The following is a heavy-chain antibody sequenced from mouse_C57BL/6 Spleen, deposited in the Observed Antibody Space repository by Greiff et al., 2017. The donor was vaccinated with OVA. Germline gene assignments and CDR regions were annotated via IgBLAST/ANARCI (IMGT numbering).Heavy chain of an antibody. J-gene: IGHJ2*01. Sequence: EVKLMESGGGLVKPGGSLKLSCAASGFTFSDYGMHWVRQAPEKGLEWVAYISSGSSTIYYADTVKGRFTISRDNAKNTLFLQLTSLRSEDTAMYYCARPDYYGSSYFDDWGQGTTLTVSS. CDR2: ISSGSSTI. D-gene: IGHD1-1*01. CDR3: ARPDYYGSSYFDD. CDR1: GFTFSDYG. V-gene: IGHV5-17*01.